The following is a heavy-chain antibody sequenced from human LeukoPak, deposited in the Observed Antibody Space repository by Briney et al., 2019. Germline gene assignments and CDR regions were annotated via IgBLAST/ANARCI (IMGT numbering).Heavy chain of an antibody. CDR2: IWFDASDK. D-gene: IGHD4-11*01. CDR3: AKDAQRGFDYSNSLDY. Sequence: GGALRLSCSASGFTFSDYGMHWVRQAPGTGLEWVAVIWFDASDKYYANSVKGPFTTSRDNFQNFLYLQKNSLGAEETDVYYCAKDAQRGFDYSNSLDYWGQGTRVTVSS. CDR1: GFTFSDYG. J-gene: IGHJ4*02. V-gene: IGHV3-33*06.